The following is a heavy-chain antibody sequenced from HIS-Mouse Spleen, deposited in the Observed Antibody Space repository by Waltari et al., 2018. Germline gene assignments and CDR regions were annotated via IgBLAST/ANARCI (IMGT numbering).Heavy chain of an antibody. CDR3: ARAYYYGSGSYYKGYFDY. D-gene: IGHD3-10*01. CDR2: IYYSGGT. Sequence: QLQLQESGPGLVKPSETLSLTCTVSGGSISSSSYYWGWIRQPPGKGLEWIGSIYYSGGTYYTPSLKSRVTISVDTSKNQFSLKLSSVTAADTAVYYCARAYYYGSGSYYKGYFDYWGQGTLVTVSS. V-gene: IGHV4-39*07. J-gene: IGHJ4*02. CDR1: GGSISSSSYY.